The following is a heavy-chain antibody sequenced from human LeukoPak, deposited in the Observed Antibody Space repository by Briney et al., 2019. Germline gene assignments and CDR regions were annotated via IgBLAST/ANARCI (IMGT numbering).Heavy chain of an antibody. V-gene: IGHV4-38-2*01. D-gene: IGHD1-26*01. CDR3: ARQVGATEIDY. CDR2: IYNSGST. CDR1: GYSISSGYY. J-gene: IGHJ4*02. Sequence: SETLSLTCAVSGYSISSGYYWGWIRQPPGKGLEWIGSIYNSGSTYYNPSLKSRVTISVDTSKNQFSLKLSSVTAADTAVYYCARQVGATEIDYWGQGTLVTVSS.